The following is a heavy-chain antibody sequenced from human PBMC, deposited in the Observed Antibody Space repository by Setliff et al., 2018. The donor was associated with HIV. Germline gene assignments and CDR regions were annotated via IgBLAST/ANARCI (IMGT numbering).Heavy chain of an antibody. V-gene: IGHV1-18*01. CDR2: IRAYNGNT. D-gene: IGHD6-13*01. J-gene: IGHJ4*02. CDR3: ARYSSSWYSTIDY. Sequence: ASVKVSCKASGGTFSSYITAWVRQAPGQGLEWMGWIRAYNGNTNYAQKLQGRVTMTTDTSTSTAYMERRSLRSDDTAVYYCARYSSSWYSTIDYWGQGTLVTVSS. CDR1: GGTFSSYI.